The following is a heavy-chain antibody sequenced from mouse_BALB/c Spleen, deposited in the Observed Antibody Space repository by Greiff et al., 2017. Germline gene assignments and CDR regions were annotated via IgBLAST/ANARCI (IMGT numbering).Heavy chain of an antibody. CDR1: GFSLTGYG. CDR3: ARDRPNYYGSSLAY. V-gene: IGHV2-6-7*01. CDR2: IWGDGST. Sequence: VKLMESGPGLVAPSQSLSITCTVSGFSLTGYGVNWVRQPPGKGLEWLGMIWGDGSTDYNSALKSRLSISKDNSKSQVFLKMNSLQTDDTARYYCARDRPNYYGSSLAYWGQGTLVTVSA. J-gene: IGHJ3*01. D-gene: IGHD1-1*01.